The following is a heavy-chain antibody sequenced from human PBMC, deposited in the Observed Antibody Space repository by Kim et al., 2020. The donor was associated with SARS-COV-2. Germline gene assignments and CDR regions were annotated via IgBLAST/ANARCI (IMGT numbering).Heavy chain of an antibody. CDR3: ARAVCSSTSCYSRYPKDWYFDL. V-gene: IGHV4-61*02. J-gene: IGHJ2*01. CDR1: GGSISSGSYY. Sequence: SETLSLTCTVSGGSISSGSYYWSWIRQPAGKGLEWIGRIYTSGSTNYNPSLKSRVTISVDTSKNQFSLKLSSVTAADTAVYYCARAVCSSTSCYSRYPKDWYFDLWGRGTLVTVSS. CDR2: IYTSGST. D-gene: IGHD2-2*01.